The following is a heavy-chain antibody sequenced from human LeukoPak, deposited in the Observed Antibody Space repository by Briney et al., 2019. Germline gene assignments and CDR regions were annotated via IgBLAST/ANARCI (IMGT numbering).Heavy chain of an antibody. CDR1: GFSFSTYN. Sequence: GGSLRLSCEASGFSFSTYNMNWVRQAPGKGLEWVSSISSSSSYIYYADSVKGRFTISRDNAKNSLYLQMNSLRAEDTAVYYCAREKWELLRLPDYWGQGTLVTVSS. V-gene: IGHV3-21*01. D-gene: IGHD1-26*01. J-gene: IGHJ4*02. CDR3: AREKWELLRLPDY. CDR2: ISSSSSYI.